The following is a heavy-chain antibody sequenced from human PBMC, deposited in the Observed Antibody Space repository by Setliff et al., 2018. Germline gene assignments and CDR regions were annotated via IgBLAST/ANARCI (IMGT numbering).Heavy chain of an antibody. V-gene: IGHV3-74*01. Sequence: GGSLRLSCGASGFTFSKYWMYWVRQVPGKGLVWVSRINGDGTITNYADSVKGRFTISRDNAKNTLYLQMNSLRGEDTAVYFCASIDWGENFYDMDVWGKGTTVTVSS. CDR3: ASIDWGENFYDMDV. J-gene: IGHJ6*03. CDR2: INGDGTIT. D-gene: IGHD7-27*01. CDR1: GFTFSKYW.